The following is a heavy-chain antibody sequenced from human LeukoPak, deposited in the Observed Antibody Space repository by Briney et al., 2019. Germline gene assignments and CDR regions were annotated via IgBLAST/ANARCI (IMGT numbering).Heavy chain of an antibody. J-gene: IGHJ4*02. CDR3: AKDAPVNIVVVPAANS. Sequence: GGSLRLSCAASLFTFSSYAMSWVRQAPGKGLEWVSAISGSGGSTYYADSVKGRFTISRDNSKNTLYLQMNSLRAEDTAVYYCAKDAPVNIVVVPAANSWGQGTLVTVSS. CDR2: ISGSGGST. D-gene: IGHD2-2*01. V-gene: IGHV3-23*01. CDR1: LFTFSSYA.